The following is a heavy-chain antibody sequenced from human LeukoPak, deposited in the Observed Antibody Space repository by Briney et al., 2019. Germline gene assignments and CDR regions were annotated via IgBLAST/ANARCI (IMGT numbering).Heavy chain of an antibody. Sequence: SETLSLTCTVSGGSISSSDSYWAWVRQPPGKGLEWIGSICFSRTTYYNPSLKSRVTMSIDTSKNHFSLKVASVTAADTAVYYCARVPGFGVVTDFDYWGQGTLVTVSS. J-gene: IGHJ4*02. CDR1: GGSISSSDSY. CDR2: ICFSRTT. D-gene: IGHD3-3*01. CDR3: ARVPGFGVVTDFDY. V-gene: IGHV4-39*02.